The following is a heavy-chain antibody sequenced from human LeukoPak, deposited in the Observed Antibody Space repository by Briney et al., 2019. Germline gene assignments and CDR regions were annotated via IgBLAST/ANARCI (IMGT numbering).Heavy chain of an antibody. D-gene: IGHD3-10*01. V-gene: IGHV4-4*07. CDR2: IYTSGSA. CDR1: GGSISSYY. Sequence: SETLSLTCTDSGGSISSYYWSWIRQPAGKGLEWIGRIYTSGSANYNPSLKSRVTMSGDTSKNQFSLKLSSVTAADTAVYYCARGSYGSGDLDYWGQGTLVTVSS. J-gene: IGHJ4*02. CDR3: ARGSYGSGDLDY.